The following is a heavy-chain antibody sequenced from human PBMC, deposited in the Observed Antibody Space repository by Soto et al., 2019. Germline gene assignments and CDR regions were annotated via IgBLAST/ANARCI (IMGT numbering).Heavy chain of an antibody. D-gene: IGHD5-12*01. J-gene: IGHJ4*02. Sequence: PGGSLRLFCAASGFTVSSNYMSWVRQAPGKGLEWVSVIYSGGSTYYADSVRGRFTISRDNSKNTLYLQMNSLRAEDTAVYYCAKDKRDGYNYRCFDYWGQGTLVTVSS. CDR2: IYSGGST. V-gene: IGHV3-53*01. CDR3: AKDKRDGYNYRCFDY. CDR1: GFTVSSNY.